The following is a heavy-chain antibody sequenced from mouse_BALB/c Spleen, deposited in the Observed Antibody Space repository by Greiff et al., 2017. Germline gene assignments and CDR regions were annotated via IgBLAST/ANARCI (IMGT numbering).Heavy chain of an antibody. D-gene: IGHD2-10*02. CDR2: IRNKANGYTT. Sequence: DVMLVESGGGLVQPGGSLRLSCATSGFTFTDYYMSWVRQPPGKALEWLGFIRNKANGYTTEYSASVKGRFTISRDNSQSILYLQMNTLRAEDSATYYCARDKKYGNYVRAMDYWGQGTSVTVSS. V-gene: IGHV7-3*02. CDR1: GFTFTDYY. J-gene: IGHJ4*01. CDR3: ARDKKYGNYVRAMDY.